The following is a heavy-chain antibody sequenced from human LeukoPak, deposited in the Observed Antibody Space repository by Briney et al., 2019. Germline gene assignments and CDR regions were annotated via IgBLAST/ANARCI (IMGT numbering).Heavy chain of an antibody. D-gene: IGHD3-10*01. CDR2: IYPGDSDT. J-gene: IGHJ6*02. CDR1: GYSFTSYW. CDR3: ARERYYYGSGSYSNYYYGMDV. V-gene: IGHV5-51*01. Sequence: GESLKISCQGSGYSFTSYWIGWVRQMPGKGLEWMGIIYPGDSDTRYSPSFQGQVTISADKSISTAYLQWSSLKASDTAMYYCARERYYYGSGSYSNYYYGMDVWGQGTTVTVSS.